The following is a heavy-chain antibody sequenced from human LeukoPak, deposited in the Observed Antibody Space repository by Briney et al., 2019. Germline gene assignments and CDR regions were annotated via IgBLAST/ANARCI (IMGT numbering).Heavy chain of an antibody. CDR1: GFTFSNYW. D-gene: IGHD2-15*01. V-gene: IGHV3-7*01. CDR3: AREEDNADEYLREDY. CDR2: IKKDGSEK. J-gene: IGHJ4*02. Sequence: QAGGSLRLSCAASGFTFSNYWMTWVRQAPGKGLEWVANIKKDGSEKNYVDSVKGRFTISRDNARNSLFLQMNSLRAEDTAVYYCAREEDNADEYLREDYWGQGTLVTVSS.